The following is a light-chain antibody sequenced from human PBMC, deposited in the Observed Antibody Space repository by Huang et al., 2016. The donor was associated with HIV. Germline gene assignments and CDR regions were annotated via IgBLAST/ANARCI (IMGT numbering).Light chain of an antibody. CDR2: CAS. CDR3: QQYYSTPLFT. J-gene: IGKJ3*01. Sequence: DIVMTQSPDSLAVSLGEMDNINVKSSKSVLDSYKNKKYLAWYQQKPGQPPKLLIYCASTLESGVPYRFSGSGSGTDFTLTISSLQAEDVAIYYCQQYYSTPLFTFGPGTKVDIK. CDR1: KSVLDSYKNKKY. V-gene: IGKV4-1*01.